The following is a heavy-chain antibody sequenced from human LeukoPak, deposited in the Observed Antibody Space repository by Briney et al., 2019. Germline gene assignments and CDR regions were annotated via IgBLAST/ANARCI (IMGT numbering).Heavy chain of an antibody. CDR2: ISYDGSNK. CDR1: GFTFSSYA. D-gene: IGHD2-15*01. V-gene: IGHV3-30-3*01. J-gene: IGHJ4*02. Sequence: GRSLRLSCAASGFTFSSYAMHWVRQAPGKGLEWLAVISYDGSNKYYADSVKGRFTISRDNSKNTLYLQMNSLRAEDTAVYYCAIGGRVVLYYFDYWGQGTLVTVSS. CDR3: AIGGRVVLYYFDY.